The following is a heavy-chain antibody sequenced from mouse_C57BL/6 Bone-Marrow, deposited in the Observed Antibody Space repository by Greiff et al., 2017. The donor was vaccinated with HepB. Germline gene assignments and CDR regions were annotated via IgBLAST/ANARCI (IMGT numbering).Heavy chain of an antibody. V-gene: IGHV1-81*01. CDR3: ARKGLRAWFAY. CDR1: GYTFTSYG. D-gene: IGHD2-4*01. Sequence: QVTLKESGAELARPGASVKLSCKASGYTFTSYGISWVKQRTGQGLEWIGEIYPRSGNTYYNEKFKGKATLTADKSSSTAYMELRSLTSEDSAVYFCARKGLRAWFAYWGQGTLVTVSA. J-gene: IGHJ3*01. CDR2: IYPRSGNT.